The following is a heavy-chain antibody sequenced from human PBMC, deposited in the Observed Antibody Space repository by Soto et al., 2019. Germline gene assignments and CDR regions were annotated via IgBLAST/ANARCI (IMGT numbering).Heavy chain of an antibody. D-gene: IGHD3-22*01. CDR3: ARSIDSSGYYFSTC. Sequence: QVQLQESGPGLVKPSETLSLTCTVSGGSISSYYWSWIRQSPGKGLEWIGYIHYSGSTNYNPSLKSRVTISVDTDMNHFSLKLSSVTAADTAVYYCARSIDSSGYYFSTCWGQGTLVTVSS. CDR2: IHYSGST. J-gene: IGHJ4*02. V-gene: IGHV4-59*01. CDR1: GGSISSYY.